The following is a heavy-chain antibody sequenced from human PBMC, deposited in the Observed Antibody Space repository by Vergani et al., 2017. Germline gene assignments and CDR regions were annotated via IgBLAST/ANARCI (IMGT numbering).Heavy chain of an antibody. CDR3: ASIARAPTRRNPPPDY. Sequence: QVQLQESGPGLVKPSETLSLTCSVSGYSISRGYFWGWFRQPPGKGLEWIGNIFHTGLTYRNPSLRSRVAISVDTSKNQFSLQLTSVTAADSALYFCASIARAPTRRNPPPDYWGQGTLVTVSS. D-gene: IGHD3-16*02. CDR1: GYSISRGYF. V-gene: IGHV4-38-2*02. CDR2: IFHTGLT. J-gene: IGHJ4*02.